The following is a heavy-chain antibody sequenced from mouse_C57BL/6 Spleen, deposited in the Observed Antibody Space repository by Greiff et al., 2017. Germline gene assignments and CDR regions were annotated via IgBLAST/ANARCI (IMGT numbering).Heavy chain of an antibody. V-gene: IGHV1-66*01. CDR3: ARVTTVVATDWYFDV. D-gene: IGHD1-1*01. Sequence: QVQLQQSGPELVKPGASVKISCKASGYSFTSYYIHWVKQRPGQGLEWIGWIYPGSGNTKYNEKFKGKATLTADTSSSTAYMQLSSLTSEDSAVYYCARVTTVVATDWYFDVWGTGTTVTVSS. J-gene: IGHJ1*03. CDR2: IYPGSGNT. CDR1: GYSFTSYY.